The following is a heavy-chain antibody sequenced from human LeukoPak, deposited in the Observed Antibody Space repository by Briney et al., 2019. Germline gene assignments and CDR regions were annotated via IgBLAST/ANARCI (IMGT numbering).Heavy chain of an antibody. CDR1: GGSISSYY. CDR3: ARLYSGSYRRQNYFDY. D-gene: IGHD1-26*01. J-gene: IGHJ4*02. CDR2: IYYSGST. V-gene: IGHV4-59*12. Sequence: SSETLSLTCTVSGGSISSYYWSWIRQPPGKGLEWIGYIYYSGSTNYNPSLKSRVTISVDTSKNQFSLKLSSVTAADTAVYYCARLYSGSYRRQNYFDYWGQGTLVTVSS.